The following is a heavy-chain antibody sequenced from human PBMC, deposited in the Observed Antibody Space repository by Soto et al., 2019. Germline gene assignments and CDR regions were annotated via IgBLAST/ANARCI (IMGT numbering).Heavy chain of an antibody. Sequence: GSLRLSCAASGFTFSSYWMHWVRQAPGKGLVWVSRIYSDGSGTTYADSVKGRFTISRDNAKSMLYLQMNSLRVEDTAVYYCATLNSFGADYWGQGTLVTVSS. CDR3: ATLNSFGADY. J-gene: IGHJ4*02. D-gene: IGHD5-18*01. CDR1: GFTFSSYW. CDR2: IYSDGSGT. V-gene: IGHV3-74*01.